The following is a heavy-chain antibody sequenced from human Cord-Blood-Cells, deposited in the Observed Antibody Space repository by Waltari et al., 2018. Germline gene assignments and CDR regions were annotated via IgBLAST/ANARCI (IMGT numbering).Heavy chain of an antibody. CDR1: VLSFRIFS. CDR2: ISSSSSYI. CDR3: AREPDYGDYFDY. Sequence: EVQLVESAGGLVMPGGSVGLSCAASVLSFRIFSMPLVGQAPGMGLEWVSSISSSSSYIYYADSVKGRFTISRDNAKNSLYLQMNSLRAEDTAVYYCAREPDYGDYFDYWGQGTLVTVSS. J-gene: IGHJ4*02. D-gene: IGHD4-17*01. V-gene: IGHV3-21*01.